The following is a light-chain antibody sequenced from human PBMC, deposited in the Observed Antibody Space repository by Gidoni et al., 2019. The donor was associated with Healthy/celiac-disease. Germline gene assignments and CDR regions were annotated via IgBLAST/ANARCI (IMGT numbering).Light chain of an antibody. CDR3: NSRDSSGNHLV. Sequence: SSELTQDPAVSVALGQTVRITCQGDSPRSYYASWYQQKPGQAPVIVIYVKNNRPSGIPDRFSGSSSGNTASLTITGAQAEDEADYYCNSRDSSGNHLVFGGGTKLTVL. CDR2: VKN. CDR1: SPRSYY. V-gene: IGLV3-19*01. J-gene: IGLJ2*01.